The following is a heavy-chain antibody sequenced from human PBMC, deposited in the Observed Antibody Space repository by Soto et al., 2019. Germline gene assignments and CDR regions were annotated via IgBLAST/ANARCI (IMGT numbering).Heavy chain of an antibody. J-gene: IGHJ4*02. D-gene: IGHD7-27*01. CDR2: IYSGGST. Sequence: EVQLVESGGGLVQPGGSLRLSCAASGFTVSSNYMSWVRQAPGKGLEWVSVIYSGGSTYYADSVKGRFTISRDNSKNTLYLQMNSLRAEDTAVYYCARGSGLGSSLPFDYWGQGTLVTVSS. CDR1: GFTVSSNY. CDR3: ARGSGLGSSLPFDY. V-gene: IGHV3-66*01.